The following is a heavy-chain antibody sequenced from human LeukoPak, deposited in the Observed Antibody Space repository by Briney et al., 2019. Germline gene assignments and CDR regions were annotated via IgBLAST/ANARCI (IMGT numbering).Heavy chain of an antibody. CDR3: ASFRGSYYDY. D-gene: IGHD3-10*01. V-gene: IGHV4-39*07. Sequence: SETLSLTCTVSGGSTSSSSYYWGWIRQPPGKGLEWIGSIYYSGSTYYNPSLKSRVTISVDTSKNQFSLKLSSVTAADTAVYYCASFRGSYYDYWGQGTLVTVSS. J-gene: IGHJ4*02. CDR1: GGSTSSSSYY. CDR2: IYYSGST.